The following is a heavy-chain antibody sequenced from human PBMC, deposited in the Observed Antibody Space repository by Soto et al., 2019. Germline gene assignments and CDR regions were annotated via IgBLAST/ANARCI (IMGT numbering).Heavy chain of an antibody. CDR3: ARDSPPPRE. CDR2: ISAYNGNT. J-gene: IGHJ4*02. V-gene: IGHV1-18*01. CDR1: GYTFTSYA. Sequence: QVQLVQSGAEVKKPGASVKVSCKASGYTFTSYAISWVRQAPGQGLEWLGWISAYNGNTNYAQKPQXXXTXXTDTSTSTAYMELRSLRSDDPAVYYCARDSPPPREWGQGTLVTVSS.